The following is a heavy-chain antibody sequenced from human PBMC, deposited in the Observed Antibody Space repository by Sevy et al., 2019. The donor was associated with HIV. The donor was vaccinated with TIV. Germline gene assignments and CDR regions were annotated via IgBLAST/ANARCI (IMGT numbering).Heavy chain of an antibody. V-gene: IGHV3-30*04. D-gene: IGHD3-3*01. CDR1: GFTFSSYA. Sequence: GGSLRLSCAASGFTFSSYAMHWVRQAPGKGLEWVAVISYDGSNKYYANSVKGGFTTSSDNSKNTLYLQMNSLRAEDTAVYYCARDFNTIFRVVIHYYYYGMDVWGQGTTVTVSS. CDR3: ARDFNTIFRVVIHYYYYGMDV. CDR2: ISYDGSNK. J-gene: IGHJ6*02.